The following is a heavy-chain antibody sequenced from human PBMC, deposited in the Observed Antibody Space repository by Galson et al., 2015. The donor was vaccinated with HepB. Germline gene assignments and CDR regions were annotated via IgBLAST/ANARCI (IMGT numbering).Heavy chain of an antibody. Sequence: SVKVSCKASGYTFTGYYIHWVRQAPGQGLEWMGRINPNSGGTNYAQKFQGRVTMTRDTSISTAYMELSRLRSDDTAVYYCARYRGFGDLSYGMDVWGQGTTATV. CDR2: INPNSGGT. D-gene: IGHD3-10*01. CDR3: ARYRGFGDLSYGMDV. V-gene: IGHV1-2*06. J-gene: IGHJ6*02. CDR1: GYTFTGYY.